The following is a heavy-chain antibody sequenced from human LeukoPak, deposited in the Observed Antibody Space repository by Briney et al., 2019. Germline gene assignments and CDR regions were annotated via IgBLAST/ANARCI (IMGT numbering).Heavy chain of an antibody. J-gene: IGHJ4*02. CDR2: VSWNRGSI. CDR1: GFTFDDYA. Sequence: PGWSLRLSCAASGFTFDDYAMHWVRQAPGKGLEGVSGVSWNRGSIGYADSVKGRFTISRDNAKNSLYLQMNSLRAEDTALYYCAKAPGDYYDSSGYYHTFDYWGQGTLVTVSS. CDR3: AKAPGDYYDSSGYYHTFDY. D-gene: IGHD3-22*01. V-gene: IGHV3-9*01.